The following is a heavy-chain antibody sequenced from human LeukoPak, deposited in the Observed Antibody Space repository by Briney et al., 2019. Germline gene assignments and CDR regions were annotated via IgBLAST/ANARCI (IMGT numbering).Heavy chain of an antibody. V-gene: IGHV1-2*02. J-gene: IGHJ6*02. Sequence: ASVTVSCKASGYTFTGYYMHWVRQSPGQGLEWMGWINPNSGGTNYAQKLQGRVTMTTDTSTSTAYMELRSLRSDDTAVYYCARVEGFGELLYYYGMDVWGQGTTVTVSS. CDR1: GYTFTGYY. CDR2: INPNSGGT. D-gene: IGHD3-10*01. CDR3: ARVEGFGELLYYYGMDV.